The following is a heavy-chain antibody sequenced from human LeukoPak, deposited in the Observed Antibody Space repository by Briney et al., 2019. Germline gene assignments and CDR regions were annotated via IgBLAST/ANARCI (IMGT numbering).Heavy chain of an antibody. D-gene: IGHD3-10*01. Sequence: GGSLRLSCAASGFRFDDYAMRWVRQAPGKGLEWVSSINYNSGSIDYAYSVKGRFTISRDNAKNSLYLQMNSLRVEDTAVYYCAKVAKYYYGSESYYFFEHWGQGTPVTASS. CDR3: AKVAKYYYGSESYYFFEH. J-gene: IGHJ4*02. V-gene: IGHV3-9*01. CDR1: GFRFDDYA. CDR2: INYNSGSI.